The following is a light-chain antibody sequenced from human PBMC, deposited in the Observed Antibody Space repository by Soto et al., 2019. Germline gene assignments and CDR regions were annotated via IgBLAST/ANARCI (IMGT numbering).Light chain of an antibody. J-gene: IGKJ3*01. CDR1: QSISSW. CDR2: DAS. Sequence: DIQMTQSPSTLSASVGDRVTITCRASQSISSWLAWYQQKPGKAPKLLIYDASSLESGVPSRFSGSGSGTEFPLTISSLPPDDFATYYCQQYNSYSSFGPGTKVDIK. CDR3: QQYNSYSS. V-gene: IGKV1-5*01.